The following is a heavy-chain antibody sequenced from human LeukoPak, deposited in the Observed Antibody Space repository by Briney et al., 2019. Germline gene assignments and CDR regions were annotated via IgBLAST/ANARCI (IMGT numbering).Heavy chain of an antibody. Sequence: PGGSLRLSCAASGFTFSSYEMNWVRQAPGKGLEWVSYISSSGTTTYYAASVKGRFTISRDNAKNSLYLQMNSLRAEDTAVYYCARGHIPLWFGELLFRRERFQRPYYFDYWGQGTLVTVSS. CDR3: ARGHIPLWFGELLFRRERFQRPYYFDY. CDR2: ISSSGTTT. CDR1: GFTFSSYE. J-gene: IGHJ4*02. D-gene: IGHD3-10*01. V-gene: IGHV3-48*03.